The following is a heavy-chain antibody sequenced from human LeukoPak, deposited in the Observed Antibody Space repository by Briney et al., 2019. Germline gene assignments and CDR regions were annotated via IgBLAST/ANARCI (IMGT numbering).Heavy chain of an antibody. CDR2: IKQDGSEK. CDR3: ARLSYDSSGYYYQRHFDY. D-gene: IGHD3-22*01. J-gene: IGHJ4*02. CDR1: GFTFSSYW. Sequence: GGSLRLSCAASGFTFSSYWMSWVRQAPGKGLEWVANIKQDGSEKYYVDSVKGRFTISRDNAKNSLYLQMNSLRAEDTAVYYCARLSYDSSGYYYQRHFDYLGQGTLVTVSS. V-gene: IGHV3-7*01.